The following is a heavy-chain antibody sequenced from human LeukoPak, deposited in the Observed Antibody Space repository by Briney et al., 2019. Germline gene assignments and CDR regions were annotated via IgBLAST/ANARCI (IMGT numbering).Heavy chain of an antibody. CDR1: GGTFSSYA. Sequence: ASVKVSCKASGGTFSSYAISWVRQAPGQGLEWMGGIIPIFGTANYAQKFQGRVTITADESTSTVYMEVSRLTSEDTAVYYCARMEGYSYSDSWGQGTLVTVSS. D-gene: IGHD5-18*01. V-gene: IGHV1-69*13. CDR3: ARMEGYSYSDS. J-gene: IGHJ4*02. CDR2: IIPIFGTA.